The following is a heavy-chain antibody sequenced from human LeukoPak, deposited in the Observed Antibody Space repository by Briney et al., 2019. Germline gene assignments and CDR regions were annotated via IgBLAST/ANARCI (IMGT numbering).Heavy chain of an antibody. CDR2: IYYSGST. CDR3: ARVPVTYYYDSSGVYGMDV. D-gene: IGHD3-22*01. V-gene: IGHV4-59*12. J-gene: IGHJ6*02. Sequence: SETLSLTCSVSGGSLSSYYWSWIRQPPGKGLEWIGYIYYSGSTSYNPSLKSRVTISVDTSKNQFSLKLSSVTAADTAVYYCARVPVTYYYDSSGVYGMDVWGQGTTVTVSS. CDR1: GGSLSSYY.